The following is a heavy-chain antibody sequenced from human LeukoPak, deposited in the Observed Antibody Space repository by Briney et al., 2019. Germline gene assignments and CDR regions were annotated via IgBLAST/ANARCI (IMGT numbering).Heavy chain of an antibody. CDR3: VKGRAAAAGRGFDY. D-gene: IGHD6-13*01. J-gene: IGHJ4*02. CDR1: GFTFSSYA. Sequence: GGSLRLSCSASGFTFSSYAMHWVRQAPGKGLEYVSAISSNGGSTYYADSVKGRFTIPRDNSKNTLYLQMSSLRPEDTAVYYCVKGRAAAAGRGFDYWGQGTLVTVSS. V-gene: IGHV3-64D*08. CDR2: ISSNGGST.